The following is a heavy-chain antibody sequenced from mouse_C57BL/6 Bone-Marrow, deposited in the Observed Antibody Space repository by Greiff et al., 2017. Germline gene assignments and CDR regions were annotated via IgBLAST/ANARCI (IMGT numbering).Heavy chain of an antibody. V-gene: IGHV1-53*01. D-gene: IGHD2-4*01. Sequence: QVQLQQPGAELVMPGASVKLSCKASGYTFTSYWMHWVQQRPGQGLEWIGNINPSNGGTNYNEKFKSKATLTVDKSSITAYMQLSSLTSEDSAVYYCARDDYDAWFAYWGQGTLVTVSA. J-gene: IGHJ3*01. CDR2: INPSNGGT. CDR1: GYTFTSYW. CDR3: ARDDYDAWFAY.